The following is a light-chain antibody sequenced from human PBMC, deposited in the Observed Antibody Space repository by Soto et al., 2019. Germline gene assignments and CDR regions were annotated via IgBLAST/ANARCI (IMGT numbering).Light chain of an antibody. CDR1: QSVPNSY. CDR3: QRYGTSTT. V-gene: IGKV3-20*01. J-gene: IGKJ1*01. CDR2: GAS. Sequence: EIVLTQSPGTLSLSPGERATLSCRASQSVPNSYLAWYQQKPGQAPMLLIYGASSRATGVPVRFSGSGSGTDFTLTISRLEPEDFAVYYCQRYGTSTTFGQGTKVEVK.